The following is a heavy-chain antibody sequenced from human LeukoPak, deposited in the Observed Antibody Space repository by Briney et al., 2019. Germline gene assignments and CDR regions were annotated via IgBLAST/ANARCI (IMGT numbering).Heavy chain of an antibody. V-gene: IGHV1-2*06. CDR3: ARGIVGATDLDY. CDR2: INPDSGGT. D-gene: IGHD1-26*01. Sequence: GASVKVSCKASGYTFTGYYMQWVRQAPGQGLEWMGRINPDSGGTNYAQKLQDRVTMTRDTAITTAYMELSSLRSDDTAVYYCARGIVGATDLDYWGQGTLVIVSS. J-gene: IGHJ4*02. CDR1: GYTFTGYY.